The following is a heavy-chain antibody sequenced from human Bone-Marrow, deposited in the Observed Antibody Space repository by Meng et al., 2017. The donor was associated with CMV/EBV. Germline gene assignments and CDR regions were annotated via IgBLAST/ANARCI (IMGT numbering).Heavy chain of an antibody. CDR1: GGSISSSSYY. CDR2: IYYSGST. CDR3: ARVSGSYQGHWFDP. J-gene: IGHJ5*02. Sequence: SETLSLTCTVSGGSISSSSYYWGWIRQPPGKGLEWIGYIYYSGSTNYNPSLKSRVTISVDTSKNQFSLKLSSVTAADTAVYYCARVSGSYQGHWFDPWGQGTLVTVSS. D-gene: IGHD1-26*01. V-gene: IGHV4-61*05.